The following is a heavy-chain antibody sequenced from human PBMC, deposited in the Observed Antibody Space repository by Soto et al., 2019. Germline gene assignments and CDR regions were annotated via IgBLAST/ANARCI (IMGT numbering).Heavy chain of an antibody. CDR1: GGSFSCDY. CDR3: ARGIRHDILTGYYNVPWVDP. CDR2: INHSGST. D-gene: IGHD3-9*01. Sequence: PAETLARTCAVYGGSFSCDYWSCIRQPPGKVLEWIGEINHSGSTNYNPSLKSRVTISVDTSKNQFSLKLSSVTAADTAVYYCARGIRHDILTGYYNVPWVDPGSQGTRVTVSS. V-gene: IGHV4-34*01. J-gene: IGHJ5*02.